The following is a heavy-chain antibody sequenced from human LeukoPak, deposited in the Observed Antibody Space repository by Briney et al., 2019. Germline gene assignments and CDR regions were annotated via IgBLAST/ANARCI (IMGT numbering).Heavy chain of an antibody. D-gene: IGHD3-22*01. J-gene: IGHJ4*02. CDR3: ATAKGGGSGYFTGTFDY. V-gene: IGHV1-69*06. CDR2: IIPIFGTA. Sequence: SVKVSCKASGYTFTSYAISWVRQAPGQGLEWMGGIIPIFGTANYAQKFQGRVTITADKSTSTAYMELSRLRSEDTAVYYCATAKGGGSGYFTGTFDYWGQGTLVTVSS. CDR1: GYTFTSYA.